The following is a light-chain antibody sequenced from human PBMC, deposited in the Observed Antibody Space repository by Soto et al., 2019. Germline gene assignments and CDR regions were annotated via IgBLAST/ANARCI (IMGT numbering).Light chain of an antibody. CDR1: QSVSSN. CDR3: QQYDSSPRT. Sequence: EIVLTQSPATLSVSPVSRATLSCRASQSVSSNLAWYQQKPGQAPRLLIYGASTRATGIPARFSGSGSGTDFTLTINRLEPEDFAVYYCQQYDSSPRTFGQGTKVDIK. CDR2: GAS. J-gene: IGKJ1*01. V-gene: IGKV3-15*01.